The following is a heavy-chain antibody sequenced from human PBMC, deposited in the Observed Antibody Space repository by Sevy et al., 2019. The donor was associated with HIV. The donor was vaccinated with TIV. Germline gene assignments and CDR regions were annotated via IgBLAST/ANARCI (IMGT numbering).Heavy chain of an antibody. V-gene: IGHV1-69*13. CDR2: IIPIFGTA. CDR1: GGTFSSYA. CDR3: ARVPFYGDYDNYYFFGMDV. Sequence: ASVKVSCKASGGTFSSYAISWVRQAPGQGLEWMGRIIPIFGTANFAQKFQGRVTITAGESTSTAYMELSSLRSEDTAVYYSARVPFYGDYDNYYFFGMDVWGQGTTVTVSS. D-gene: IGHD4-17*01. J-gene: IGHJ6*02.